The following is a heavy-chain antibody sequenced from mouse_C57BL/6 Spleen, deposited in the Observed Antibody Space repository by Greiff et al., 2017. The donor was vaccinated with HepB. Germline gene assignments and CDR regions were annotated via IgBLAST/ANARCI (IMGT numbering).Heavy chain of an antibody. CDR3: ARKSYGTPFAY. J-gene: IGHJ3*01. Sequence: EVKLMESGGGLVKPGGSLKLSCAASGFTFSDYGMHWVRQAPEKGLEWVAYISSGSSTIYYADTVKGRFTISRDNAKNTLFLQMTSLRSEDTAMYYCARKSYGTPFAYWGQGTLVTVSA. D-gene: IGHD2-1*01. CDR2: ISSGSSTI. CDR1: GFTFSDYG. V-gene: IGHV5-17*01.